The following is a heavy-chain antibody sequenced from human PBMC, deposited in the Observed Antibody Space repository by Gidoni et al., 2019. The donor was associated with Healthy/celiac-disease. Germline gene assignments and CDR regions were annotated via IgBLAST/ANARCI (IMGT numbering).Heavy chain of an antibody. Sequence: QLQLQESGPGLVKPSETLSLTCTVSGGSISSSSYSWGWIRQPPGKGLEWIGSIYYSGSTYYNPSLKSRVTISVDTSKNQFSLKLSSVTAADTAVYYCARHTTGTTGTTWPSDAFDIWGQGTMVTVSS. J-gene: IGHJ3*02. CDR1: GGSISSSSYS. CDR3: ARHTTGTTGTTWPSDAFDI. V-gene: IGHV4-39*01. D-gene: IGHD1-1*01. CDR2: IYYSGST.